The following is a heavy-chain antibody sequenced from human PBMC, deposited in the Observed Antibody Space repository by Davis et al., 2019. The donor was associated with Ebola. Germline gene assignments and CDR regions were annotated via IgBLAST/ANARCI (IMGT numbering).Heavy chain of an antibody. V-gene: IGHV2-5*02. CDR3: ARGRDCGSDCFGY. CDR1: GFSLSPRGLG. Sequence: SASTLVYPTPTLTLTCTFSGFSLSPRGLGVGWIRQPPGQALEGLSALYWADDQRYSPSLESRLSITQGTSKYQVVLTLTNMDPVDTATYYCARGRDCGSDCFGYWGQGTLVTVSS. D-gene: IGHD2-21*01. J-gene: IGHJ4*02. CDR2: LYWADDQ.